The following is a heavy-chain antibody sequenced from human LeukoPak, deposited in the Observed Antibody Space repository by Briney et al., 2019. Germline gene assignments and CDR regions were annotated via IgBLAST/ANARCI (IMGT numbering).Heavy chain of an antibody. J-gene: IGHJ6*02. V-gene: IGHV3-30*04. CDR1: GFTFNSYA. Sequence: GGSLRLSCAASGFTFNSYAMYWVRQAPGKGLEWVAVISYVGSNKYYADSVKGRFTISRDNSKNTLYLQMNSLRAEDTAVDYCARYDSSSWSRIMDVWGQGTTVTVSS. D-gene: IGHD6-13*01. CDR3: ARYDSSSWSRIMDV. CDR2: ISYVGSNK.